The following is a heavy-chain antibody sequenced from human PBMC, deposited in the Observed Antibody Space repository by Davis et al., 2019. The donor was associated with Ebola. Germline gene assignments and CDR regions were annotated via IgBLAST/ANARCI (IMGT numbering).Heavy chain of an antibody. CDR3: AKAIYRIAVAGTLGDAFDI. J-gene: IGHJ3*02. CDR2: ISSSGSTI. V-gene: IGHV3-11*01. D-gene: IGHD6-19*01. Sequence: GESLKISCAASGFTFSDYYMSWIRQAPGKGLEWVSYISSSGSTIYYADSVKGRFTISRDNAKNSLYLQMNSLRAEDTALYYCAKAIYRIAVAGTLGDAFDIWGQGTMVTVSS. CDR1: GFTFSDYY.